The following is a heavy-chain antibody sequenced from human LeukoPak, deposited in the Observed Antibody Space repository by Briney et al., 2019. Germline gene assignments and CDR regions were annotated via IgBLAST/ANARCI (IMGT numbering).Heavy chain of an antibody. Sequence: SQTLSLTCTVPGGSISIGGYYWSWIRQHPGKGLEWIGYIYYSGSTYYNPSLKSRVTISVDTSKNQFSLKLSSVTAADTAVYYCASLLISSDDYWGQGTLVTVSS. D-gene: IGHD6-25*01. CDR1: GGSISIGGYY. CDR3: ASLLISSDDY. V-gene: IGHV4-31*03. J-gene: IGHJ4*02. CDR2: IYYSGST.